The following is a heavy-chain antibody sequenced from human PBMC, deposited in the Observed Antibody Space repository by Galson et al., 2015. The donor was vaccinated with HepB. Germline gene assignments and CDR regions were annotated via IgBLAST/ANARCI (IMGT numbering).Heavy chain of an antibody. CDR1: GYTFTSYY. Sequence: SVKVSCKASGYTFTSYYMHWVRQAPGQGLEWMGIINPSGGSTSYAQKFQGRVTMTRDTSTSTVYMELSSLRSEDTAVYYCARASYRLGYSGYDLDYWGQGTLVTVSS. D-gene: IGHD5-12*01. J-gene: IGHJ4*02. CDR2: INPSGGST. CDR3: ARASYRLGYSGYDLDY. V-gene: IGHV1-46*03.